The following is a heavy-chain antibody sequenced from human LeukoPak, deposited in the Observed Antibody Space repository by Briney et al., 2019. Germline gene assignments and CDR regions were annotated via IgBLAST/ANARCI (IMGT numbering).Heavy chain of an antibody. J-gene: IGHJ4*02. CDR1: GGSFSGYY. CDR2: INHSGST. D-gene: IGHD4-17*01. CDR3: ARDGGKTYADLDY. V-gene: IGHV4-34*01. Sequence: SETLSLTCAVYGGSFSGYYWSWIRQPPGKGLEWIGEINHSGSTNYNPSLKSRVTISVDTSKNQFSLKLSSVTAADTAVYYCARDGGKTYADLDYWGQGTLVTVSS.